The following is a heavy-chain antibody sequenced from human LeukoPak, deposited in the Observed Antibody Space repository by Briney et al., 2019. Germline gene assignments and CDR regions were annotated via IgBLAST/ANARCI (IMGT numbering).Heavy chain of an antibody. D-gene: IGHD3-22*01. Sequence: GGSLRLSCAASGFTFSSYSMNWVRQAPGKGLEWVSSICSSSSYIYYADSVKGRFTISRDNAKNSLYLQMNRLRAEDTAVYYCARALPCPYYDSSGYCDDAFDIWGQGTMVTVSS. J-gene: IGHJ3*02. V-gene: IGHV3-21*01. CDR3: ARALPCPYYDSSGYCDDAFDI. CDR1: GFTFSSYS. CDR2: ICSSSSYI.